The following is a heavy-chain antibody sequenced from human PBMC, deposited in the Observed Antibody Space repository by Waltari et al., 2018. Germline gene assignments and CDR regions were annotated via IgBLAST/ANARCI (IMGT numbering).Heavy chain of an antibody. Sequence: QVTLRESGPALVKPTQTLTLTCTFSGFSLSTSGMCVSWIRQPPGKALEWLALIDWDDDKYYSTSLKTRLTISKDTSKNQVVLTMTNMDPVDTATYYCARARGYSGYEYYFDYWGQGTLVTVSS. CDR2: IDWDDDK. CDR3: ARARGYSGYEYYFDY. D-gene: IGHD5-12*01. V-gene: IGHV2-70*01. CDR1: GFSLSTSGMC. J-gene: IGHJ4*02.